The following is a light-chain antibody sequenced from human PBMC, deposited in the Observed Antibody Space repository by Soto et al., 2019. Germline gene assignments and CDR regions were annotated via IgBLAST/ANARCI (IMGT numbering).Light chain of an antibody. V-gene: IGLV2-14*01. CDR3: CSYTSYSPYV. CDR2: AVS. CDR1: SSDFGGYNF. J-gene: IGLJ1*01. Sequence: QSALTQAACVSGSPGQSITISCTGTSSDFGGYNFVSWYQHRPGKAPKLMIYAVSNRPSGVSNRFSGSKSGNTASLTISGLQAEDEADYYCCSYTSYSPYVFGTGTKATVL.